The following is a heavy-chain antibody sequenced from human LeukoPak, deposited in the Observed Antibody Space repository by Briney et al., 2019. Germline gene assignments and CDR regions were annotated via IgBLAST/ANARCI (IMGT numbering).Heavy chain of an antibody. CDR1: GFTLSACA. V-gene: IGHV3-30*01. D-gene: IGHD3-3*01. J-gene: IGHJ4*02. CDR3: ASGGFYDFWSGYYTPFDY. CDR2: ISYDGNNK. Sequence: PGRSLRLSCAASGFTLSACAMHWVRQAPGKGLEWVAVISYDGNNKYYADSVKGRFTISRDNSKNTLYLQMNSLRVEDTAMYYCASGGFYDFWSGYYTPFDYWGQGTLVTVSS.